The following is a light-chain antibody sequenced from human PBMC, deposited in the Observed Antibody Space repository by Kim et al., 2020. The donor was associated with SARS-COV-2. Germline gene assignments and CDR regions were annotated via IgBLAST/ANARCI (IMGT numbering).Light chain of an antibody. CDR1: SGHSSYG. CDR3: QTCGTGAGV. CDR2: LNIDGSH. J-gene: IGLJ3*02. V-gene: IGLV4-69*01. Sequence: ASVKVTCTLSSGHSSYGIDRHQHQPEKGPGYLMKLNIDGSHSRGDGFPDRFSGSSSGAERYLTISSLQSEDEADYHCQTCGTGAGVFGGGTQLTV.